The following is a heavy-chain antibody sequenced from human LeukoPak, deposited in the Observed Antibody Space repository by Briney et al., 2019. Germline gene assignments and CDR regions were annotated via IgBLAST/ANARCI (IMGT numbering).Heavy chain of an antibody. V-gene: IGHV4-59*08. CDR1: GCSISSYY. J-gene: IGHJ5*02. CDR3: ARGEGWFDP. Sequence: SETLSFTCTGSGCSISSYYWSWIRQPPGTGLVWIGYIYYSGSTNYNPSLKSRVTISVDTSKNQFSLKLSSVTAADTAVYYCARGEGWFDPWGQGTLVTASS. CDR2: IYYSGST.